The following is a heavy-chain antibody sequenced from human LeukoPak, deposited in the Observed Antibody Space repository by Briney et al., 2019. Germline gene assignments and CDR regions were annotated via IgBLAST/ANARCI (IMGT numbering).Heavy chain of an antibody. CDR1: GYTFTGYY. V-gene: IGHV1-2*02. J-gene: IGHJ4*02. D-gene: IGHD3-10*01. CDR3: ARAGVRGVIYGGFDY. Sequence: ASVKVSCKASGYTFTGYYMHGLRQAPGQGREGMGWSNPNSGGTNHAQKFQGGVTMTRDTSISTAYMELSRLRSDDTAVYYCARAGVRGVIYGGFDYWGQGTLVTVSS. CDR2: SNPNSGGT.